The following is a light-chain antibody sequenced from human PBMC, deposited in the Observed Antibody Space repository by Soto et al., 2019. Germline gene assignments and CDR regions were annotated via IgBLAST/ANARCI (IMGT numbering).Light chain of an antibody. V-gene: IGLV2-14*01. CDR2: DVS. Sequence: QSALTQPASVSGSPGQSITISCTGTSSDVGGYNYVSWYQQHSGKAPELMIYDVSNRPSGVSNRFSGSKSGNTASLTISGLQAEDEADYYCSSYTSSSTLGVFGTGTKVTVL. J-gene: IGLJ1*01. CDR3: SSYTSSSTLGV. CDR1: SSDVGGYNY.